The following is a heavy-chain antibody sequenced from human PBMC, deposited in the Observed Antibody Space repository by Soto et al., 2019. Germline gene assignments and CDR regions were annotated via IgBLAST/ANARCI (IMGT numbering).Heavy chain of an antibody. CDR2: VNAYNGNT. V-gene: IGHV1-3*01. CDR3: ARGRGYGDYPSRYLDL. D-gene: IGHD4-17*01. CDR1: GYTFTSCA. J-gene: IGHJ2*01. Sequence: GASVKVSCKASGYTFTSCAMQWVRHAPGQRLEWMGWVNAYNGNTKYAQRFQGRVTMTTDTSTSTAYMELRSLRSDDTAVYYCARGRGYGDYPSRYLDLWGRGTLVTVSS.